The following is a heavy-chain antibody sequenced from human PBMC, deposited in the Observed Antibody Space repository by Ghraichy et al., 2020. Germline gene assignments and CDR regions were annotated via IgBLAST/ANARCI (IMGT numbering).Heavy chain of an antibody. V-gene: IGHV4-31*03. D-gene: IGHD2-15*01. Sequence: SETLSLTCTVSGGSISSGGYYWSWIRQHPGKGLEWIGYIYYSGSTYYNPSLKSRVTISVDTSKNQFSLKLSSVTAADTAVYYCARHRGAVTLSNYYYGMDVWGQGTTVTVSS. J-gene: IGHJ6*02. CDR3: ARHRGAVTLSNYYYGMDV. CDR2: IYYSGST. CDR1: GGSISSGGYY.